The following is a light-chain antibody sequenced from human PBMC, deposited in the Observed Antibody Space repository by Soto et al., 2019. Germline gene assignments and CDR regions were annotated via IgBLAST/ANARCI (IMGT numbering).Light chain of an antibody. CDR3: MQGTHWPYT. J-gene: IGKJ2*01. CDR1: QSLVYVNGDTY. CDR2: KVS. Sequence: DVLMTQSPLSLPVTLGQPASISCRSSQSLVYVNGDTYLDWFQHRPGQSPRRLIYKVSNRDSGVPDRFSGSGSGPDFTLKISRVEAEDVGVYYCMQGTHWPYTFGQGTKLEIK. V-gene: IGKV2-30*01.